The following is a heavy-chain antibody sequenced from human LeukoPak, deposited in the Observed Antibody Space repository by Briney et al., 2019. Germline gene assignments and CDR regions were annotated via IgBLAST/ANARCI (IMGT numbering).Heavy chain of an antibody. CDR1: GFTVSSNY. D-gene: IGHD3-9*01. CDR3: ARDKDDILTGYNY. V-gene: IGHV3-53*01. CDR2: IYSGGST. Sequence: PGGSLRLSCAASGFTVSSNYMSWVRQAPGKGLERVSLIYSGGSTYYADSVKGRFTISRDNSKNTVYLQMNSLRAEDTAVYYCARDKDDILTGYNYWGQGTLVTVSS. J-gene: IGHJ4*02.